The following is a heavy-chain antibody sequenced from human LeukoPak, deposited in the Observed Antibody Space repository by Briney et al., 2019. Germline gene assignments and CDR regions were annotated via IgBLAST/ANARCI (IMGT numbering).Heavy chain of an antibody. CDR1: GFTFSSYA. Sequence: GGSLRLSCAASGFTFSSYAMSWVRQAPGKGLESVSAISGSGGSTYYADSVKGRFTISRDNSKNTLYLQMNSLRAEDTAVYYCAREYYYDSSGYYSDYWGQGTLVTVSS. D-gene: IGHD3-22*01. CDR3: AREYYYDSSGYYSDY. CDR2: ISGSGGST. V-gene: IGHV3-23*01. J-gene: IGHJ4*02.